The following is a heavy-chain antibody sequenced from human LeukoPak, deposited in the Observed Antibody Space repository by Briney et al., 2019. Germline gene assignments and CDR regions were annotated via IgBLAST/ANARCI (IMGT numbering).Heavy chain of an antibody. CDR1: GFTFDDYA. D-gene: IGHD1-14*01. Sequence: GGSLRLSCAASGFTFDDYAMHWVRQAPGKGLEWVSLISWDGGSTYYADSVKGRFTISRDNSKNSLYLQMNSLRAEDTALYYCAKALLTGSYYYYMDVWGQGTTVTVSS. V-gene: IGHV3-43D*03. CDR2: ISWDGGST. CDR3: AKALLTGSYYYYMDV. J-gene: IGHJ6*03.